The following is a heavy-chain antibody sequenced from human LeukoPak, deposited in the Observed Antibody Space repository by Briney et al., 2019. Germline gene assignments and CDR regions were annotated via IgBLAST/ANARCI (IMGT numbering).Heavy chain of an antibody. J-gene: IGHJ5*02. CDR3: ARGMSIAARRNWFDP. V-gene: IGHV4-38-2*02. Sequence: PSETLSLTCTVSGYSISSGYYWGWIRQPPGKGLEWIGSIYHSGSTYYNPSLKSRVTISVDTSKNQFSLKLSSVTAADTAAYYCARGMSIAARRNWFDPWGQGTLVTVSS. D-gene: IGHD6-6*01. CDR2: IYHSGST. CDR1: GYSISSGYY.